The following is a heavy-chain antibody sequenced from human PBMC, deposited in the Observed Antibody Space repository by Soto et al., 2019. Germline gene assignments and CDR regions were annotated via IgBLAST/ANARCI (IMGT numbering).Heavy chain of an antibody. Sequence: EASVKVSCKASGGTFSSYTISWVRQAPGQGLEWMGRIIPILGIANYAQKFQGRVTITADKSTSTAYMELSSLRSEDTTVYYCARVGTSGPDYGDYQNYYYYYYMDVWGKGTTVTVAS. CDR3: ARVGTSGPDYGDYQNYYYYYYMDV. D-gene: IGHD4-17*01. CDR2: IIPILGIA. V-gene: IGHV1-69*02. J-gene: IGHJ6*03. CDR1: GGTFSSYT.